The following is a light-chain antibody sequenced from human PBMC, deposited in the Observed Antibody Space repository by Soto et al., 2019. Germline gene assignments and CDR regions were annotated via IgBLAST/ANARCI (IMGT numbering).Light chain of an antibody. J-gene: IGKJ3*01. V-gene: IGKV1-39*01. CDR1: QSISSY. CDR2: AAS. CDR3: QQSYRTPFT. Sequence: DIQMTQSPSSLSASVGDRVTITCRASQSISSYLNWYQQKPGKAPKLLIYAASSLQSGVPSRFSGSGSGTDFNLTISSLQPEDFATYYCQQSYRTPFTFGHGTKVDIE.